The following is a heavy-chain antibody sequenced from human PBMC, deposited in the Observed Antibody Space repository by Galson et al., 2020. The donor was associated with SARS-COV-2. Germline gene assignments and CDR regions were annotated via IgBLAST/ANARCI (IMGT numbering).Heavy chain of an antibody. CDR2: TSGSGGST. CDR1: GFTFSSYA. Sequence: GESLKISCAASGFTFSSYAMSWVRQAPGKGLEWVSATSGSGGSTYYADSVKGRFTISRDNSKNTLYLQMNSLRAEDTAVYYCAKDPVWGWVVAGTVDYWGQGTLVTVSS. J-gene: IGHJ4*02. V-gene: IGHV3-23*01. D-gene: IGHD6-19*01. CDR3: AKDPVWGWVVAGTVDY.